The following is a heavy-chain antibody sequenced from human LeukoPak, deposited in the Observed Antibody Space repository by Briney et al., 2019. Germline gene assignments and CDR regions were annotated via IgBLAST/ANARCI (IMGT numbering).Heavy chain of an antibody. CDR1: GGSFSGYY. V-gene: IGHV4-34*01. D-gene: IGHD6-13*01. CDR3: ARALSSSWYKNWFDP. Sequence: SETLSLTCAVYGGSFSGYYWSWIRQPPGKGLEWIGEINHSGSTNYNPSLKSRVTISVATSKNQFSLKLSSVTAADTAVYYCARALSSSWYKNWFDPWGQGTLVTVSS. J-gene: IGHJ5*02. CDR2: INHSGST.